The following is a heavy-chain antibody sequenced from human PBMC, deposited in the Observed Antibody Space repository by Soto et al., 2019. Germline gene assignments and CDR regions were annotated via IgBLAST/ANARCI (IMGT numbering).Heavy chain of an antibody. J-gene: IGHJ4*02. V-gene: IGHV4-4*02. CDR3: ARMVGATLVDF. CDR1: GASISSTTSGNW. CDR2: IYHSGST. Sequence: QVQLQESGPGLVRPSGTLSLTCAVSGASISSTTSGNWWSWVRQPPGKGLEWIGEIYHSGSTNYNPSLKRRVTMSVDTSKNQFSLKLSSVTAADTAVYYWARMVGATLVDFWGQGTLVTVSS. D-gene: IGHD1-26*01.